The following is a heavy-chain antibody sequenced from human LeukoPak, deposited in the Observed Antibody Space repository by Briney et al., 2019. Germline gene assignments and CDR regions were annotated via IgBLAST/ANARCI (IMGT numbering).Heavy chain of an antibody. CDR3: ARVPHFGDYGWFDP. D-gene: IGHD4-17*01. CDR2: IYYSGST. CDR1: GGSISSGGFY. Sequence: SQTLSLTCGVSGGSISSGGFYWGWIRQHPGNLEWIGFIYYSGSTYYNPSLKSRVSISLDTSKNQFSLKLSSVTAADTAVYYCARVPHFGDYGWFDPWGQGTLVTVSS. J-gene: IGHJ5*02. V-gene: IGHV4-31*11.